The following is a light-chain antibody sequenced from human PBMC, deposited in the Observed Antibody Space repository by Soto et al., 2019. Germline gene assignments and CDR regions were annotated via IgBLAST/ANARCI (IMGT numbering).Light chain of an antibody. V-gene: IGLV2-14*01. CDR3: SSYTSSSP. CDR2: DVS. CDR1: SSDVGGYNY. Sequence: QSVLTQPASVSGSPGQSITISCTGTSSDVGGYNYVSWYQQHPGKAPKLMIYDVSNWPSGVSNRFSGSKSGNTASLPISGLQAEDEADYYCSSYTSSSPFGTGTKVTVL. J-gene: IGLJ1*01.